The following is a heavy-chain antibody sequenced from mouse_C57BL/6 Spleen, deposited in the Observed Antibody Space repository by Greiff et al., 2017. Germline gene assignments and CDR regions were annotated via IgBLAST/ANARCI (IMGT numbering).Heavy chain of an antibody. J-gene: IGHJ4*01. V-gene: IGHV1-72*01. Sequence: QVQLKQPGAELVKPGASVKLSCKASGYTFTSYWMHWVKQRPGRGLEWIGRIDPNSGGTKYNEKFKSKATLTVNRPSSTAYMQLSSLTSEDSAVYYYAKKGYGNYGSSYAMDYWGQGTSVTVSS. CDR3: AKKGYGNYGSSYAMDY. CDR2: IDPNSGGT. CDR1: GYTFTSYW. D-gene: IGHD2-1*01.